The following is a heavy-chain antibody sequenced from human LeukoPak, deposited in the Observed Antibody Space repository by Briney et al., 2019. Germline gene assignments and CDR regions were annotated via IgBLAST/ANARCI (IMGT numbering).Heavy chain of an antibody. CDR2: INHSGST. Sequence: PSETLSLTCAVYGGSFSGYYWSWIRQPPGKGLEWIGEINHSGSTNYNPSLKSRVTISVDTSKNQFSLKLSSVTAADTAVYYCARGRTYYDFWSGSRLAKNWFDPWGQGTLVTVSS. V-gene: IGHV4-34*01. J-gene: IGHJ5*02. CDR3: ARGRTYYDFWSGSRLAKNWFDP. CDR1: GGSFSGYY. D-gene: IGHD3-3*01.